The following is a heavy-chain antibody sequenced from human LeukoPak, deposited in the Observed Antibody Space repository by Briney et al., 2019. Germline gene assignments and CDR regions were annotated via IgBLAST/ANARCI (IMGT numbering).Heavy chain of an antibody. CDR1: GGTFSSYA. CDR3: ARVGGYGVFDY. D-gene: IGHD5-12*01. Sequence: SVKVSCKAPGGTFSSYAISWVRKAPGQGLEWMGGIIPIFGTANYAQKFQGRVTITADESTSTAYMELSSLRSEDTAVYYCARVGGYGVFDYWGQGTLVTVSS. J-gene: IGHJ4*02. CDR2: IIPIFGTA. V-gene: IGHV1-69*13.